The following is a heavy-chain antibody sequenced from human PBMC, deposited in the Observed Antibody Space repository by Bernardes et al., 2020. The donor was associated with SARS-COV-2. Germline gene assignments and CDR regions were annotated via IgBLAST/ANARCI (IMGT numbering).Heavy chain of an antibody. CDR1: GFSFGAST. D-gene: IGHD3-9*01. J-gene: IGHJ4*02. V-gene: IGHV3-49*03. CDR3: SSSTTGYSIPNDFDL. Sequence: SDRLSRTASGFSFGASTLSWFRHAPGKGLGWVGFIRNKADGWTTASDASVRGRFTISRADSKSITSLQMHRLKTDDTAVYYCSSSTTGYSIPNDFDLWGRWTRVTVS. CDR2: IRNKADGWTT.